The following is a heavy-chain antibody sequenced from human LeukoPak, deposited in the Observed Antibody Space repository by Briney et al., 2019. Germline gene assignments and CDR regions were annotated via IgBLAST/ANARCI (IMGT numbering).Heavy chain of an antibody. CDR3: ARAYSSSSGYSS. D-gene: IGHD6-6*01. CDR1: GFTFSSYW. Sequence: GGSLRLSCAASGFTFSSYWMHWVRQAPGKGLVWVSRINSDGSSTSYADSVKGRFTISRDNAKNTLYLQMNSLRAEDTAVYYCARAYSSSSGYSSWGQGTLVTVSS. CDR2: INSDGSST. V-gene: IGHV3-74*01. J-gene: IGHJ4*02.